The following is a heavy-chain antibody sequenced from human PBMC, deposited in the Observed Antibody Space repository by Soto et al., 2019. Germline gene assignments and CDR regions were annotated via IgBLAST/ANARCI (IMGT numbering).Heavy chain of an antibody. Sequence: SETLSLTCCVTGGSISSGDYSLPWIRQPPGKCLEFLGYVYSSGTTYYGPTLESRLSMSHDTSKNQFSLTLRSVTAADTAVYFCARAVYGDLDYWGQGIQVTVSS. J-gene: IGHJ4*02. CDR1: GGSISSGDYS. CDR3: ARAVYGDLDY. D-gene: IGHD4-17*01. V-gene: IGHV4-30-4*01. CDR2: VYSSGTT.